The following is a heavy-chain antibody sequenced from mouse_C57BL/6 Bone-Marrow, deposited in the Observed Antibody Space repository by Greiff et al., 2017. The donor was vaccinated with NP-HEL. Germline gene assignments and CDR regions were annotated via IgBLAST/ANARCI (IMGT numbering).Heavy chain of an antibody. CDR3: TGLIYYYGSSSEDAMDY. CDR1: GFTFSNYW. V-gene: IGHV6-3*01. J-gene: IGHJ4*01. CDR2: IRLKSDNYAT. Sequence: EVQGVESGGGLVQPGGSMKLSCVASGFTFSNYWMNWVRQSPEKGLEWVAQIRLKSDNYATHYAESVKGRFTISRDDSKSSVYLQMNNLRAEDTGIYYCTGLIYYYGSSSEDAMDYWGQGTSVTVSS. D-gene: IGHD1-1*01.